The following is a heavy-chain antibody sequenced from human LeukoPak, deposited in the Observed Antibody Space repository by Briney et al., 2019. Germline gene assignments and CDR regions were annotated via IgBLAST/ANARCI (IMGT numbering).Heavy chain of an antibody. CDR1: GFTVSSNY. J-gene: IGHJ4*02. CDR2: IYSTGTT. D-gene: IGHD1-26*01. Sequence: GGSLRLSCAASGFTVSSNYMSWVRQAPGKGLEWVSIIYSTGTTYYAASVKGRFTISRDNSKNTVYLQMNSLRAEDTAVYYCAKGLGAPTFDYWGQGTLVTVSS. V-gene: IGHV3-53*01. CDR3: AKGLGAPTFDY.